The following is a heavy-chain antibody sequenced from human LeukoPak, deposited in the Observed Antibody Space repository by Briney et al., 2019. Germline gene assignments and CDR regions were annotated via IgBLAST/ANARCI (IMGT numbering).Heavy chain of an antibody. CDR3: ARGSSLLGYYGMDV. CDR1: GGSISSYY. V-gene: IGHV4-59*08. J-gene: IGHJ6*02. D-gene: IGHD6-13*01. Sequence: SETLSLTCTVSGGSISSYYWSWIRQPPGKGLEWIGYIYYSGSTYYNPSLKSRVTISVDTSKNQFSLKLSSVTAADTAVYYCARGSSLLGYYGMDVWGQGTTVTVSS. CDR2: IYYSGST.